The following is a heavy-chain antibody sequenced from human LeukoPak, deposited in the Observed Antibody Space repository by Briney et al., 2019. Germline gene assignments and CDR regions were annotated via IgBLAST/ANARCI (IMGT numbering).Heavy chain of an antibody. CDR2: INPNSGGT. V-gene: IGHV1-2*02. D-gene: IGHD6-13*01. CDR3: ARVSRSSWGTDAFDI. J-gene: IGHJ3*02. Sequence: ASVKVSCKASGYTFTGYYMHWVRQAPGQGLEWMGWINPNSGGTNYAQKFQGRVTMTRDTSISTAYMELSRLRSDDTAVYYCARVSRSSWGTDAFDIWGQGTMVTVSS. CDR1: GYTFTGYY.